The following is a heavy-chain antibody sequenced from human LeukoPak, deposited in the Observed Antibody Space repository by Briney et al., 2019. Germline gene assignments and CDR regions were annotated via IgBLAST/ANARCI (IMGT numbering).Heavy chain of an antibody. V-gene: IGHV1-69*05. CDR3: AREHLYGSGSCFDY. CDR2: ITPIFGTA. D-gene: IGHD3-10*01. CDR1: GGTFSNYA. J-gene: IGHJ4*02. Sequence: ASVKVSCKASGGTFSNYAISWVRQAPGQGLEWMGRITPIFGTANYAQKFQGRVTITTDEFTSTVYTELSSLRSEDTAVYYCAREHLYGSGSCFDYWGQGTLATVSS.